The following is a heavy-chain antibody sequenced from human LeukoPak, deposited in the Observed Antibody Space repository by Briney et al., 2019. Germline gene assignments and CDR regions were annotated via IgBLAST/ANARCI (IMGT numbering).Heavy chain of an antibody. CDR2: INSNGGRR. Sequence: PGGSLRLSCSASGFNFNDFPMHWVRQAPGKGLEYVAGINSNGGRRNFADSVKGRFTISRDNSKNMLYLHMSSLKTEDTAAYYCVKEANKWSFARWFDPWGQGTLVTVSS. J-gene: IGHJ5*02. CDR1: GFNFNDFP. CDR3: VKEANKWSFARWFDP. V-gene: IGHV3-64D*06. D-gene: IGHD1-26*01.